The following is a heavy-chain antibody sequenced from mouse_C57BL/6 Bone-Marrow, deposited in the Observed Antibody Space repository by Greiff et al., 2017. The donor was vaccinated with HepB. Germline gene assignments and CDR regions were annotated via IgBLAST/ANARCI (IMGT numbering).Heavy chain of an antibody. CDR3: ARKGIITTVVAYYYAMDY. CDR1: GYAFSSSW. D-gene: IGHD1-1*01. V-gene: IGHV1-82*01. CDR2: IYPGDGDT. J-gene: IGHJ4*01. Sequence: VQLQQSGPELVKPGASVKISCKASGYAFSSSWMNWVKQRPGKGLEWIGRIYPGDGDTNYNGKFKGKATLTADKSSSTAYMQLSSLTSEDSAVYFCARKGIITTVVAYYYAMDYWGQGTSVTVSS.